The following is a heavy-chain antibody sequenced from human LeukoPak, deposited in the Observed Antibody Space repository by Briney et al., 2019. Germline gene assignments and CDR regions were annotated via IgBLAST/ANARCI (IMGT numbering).Heavy chain of an antibody. V-gene: IGHV4-39*01. J-gene: IGHJ6*03. CDR1: GGSISSSSYY. D-gene: IGHD3-10*01. Sequence: SETLSLTCTVSGGSISSSSYYWGWIRQPPGKGLEGIGSIYYSGSTYYNPSLKSRVTISVDTSKNQFSLKLSSVTAADTAVYYCARLYGSGSYYLGYYYYMDVWGKGTTVTVSS. CDR2: IYYSGST. CDR3: ARLYGSGSYYLGYYYYMDV.